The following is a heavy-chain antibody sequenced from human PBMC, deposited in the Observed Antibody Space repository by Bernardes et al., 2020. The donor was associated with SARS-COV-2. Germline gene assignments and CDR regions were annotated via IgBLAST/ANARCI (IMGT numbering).Heavy chain of an antibody. V-gene: IGHV7-4-1*02. J-gene: IGHJ2*01. D-gene: IGHD5-18*01. CDR2: INTNTGNP. Sequence: ASVKVSCKASGYTFTSYAMHWVRQAPGQGLEWMGWINTNTGNPTYAQGFTGRFVFSLDTSVSTAYLQISSLKAEDTAVYYCARDVTAMAFYWYFDLWGRGTLVTVSS. CDR3: ARDVTAMAFYWYFDL. CDR1: GYTFTSYA.